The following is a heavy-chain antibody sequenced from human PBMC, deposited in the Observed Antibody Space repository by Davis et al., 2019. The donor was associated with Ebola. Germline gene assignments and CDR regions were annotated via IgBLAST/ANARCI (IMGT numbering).Heavy chain of an antibody. Sequence: MPSETLSLTCTVSGGSISSSSYYWGWIRQPPGKGLEWIGNIYYGGSTSYNPSLKSRVTISIDASKNQFSLRLNSVTAADTAVYYCARDVWAYYFDYWGQGTLVTVSS. CDR2: IYYGGST. CDR3: ARDVWAYYFDY. CDR1: GGSISSSSYY. J-gene: IGHJ4*02. V-gene: IGHV4-39*01. D-gene: IGHD2-8*01.